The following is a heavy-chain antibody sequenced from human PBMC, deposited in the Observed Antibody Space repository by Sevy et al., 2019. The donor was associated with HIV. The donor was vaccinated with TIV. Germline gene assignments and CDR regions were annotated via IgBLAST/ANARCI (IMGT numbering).Heavy chain of an antibody. CDR1: GFTFRNYV. D-gene: IGHD3-10*01. Sequence: GSLRLSCAASGFTFRNYVMNWVRQPPGKGLEWVSVISDGGGTTYYADSVKGRFTISRDDSKSTLYLQMNSLRVDDTAVYFCAKRVAGALAALDIWGQGTMVTVSS. V-gene: IGHV3-23*01. CDR2: ISDGGGTT. J-gene: IGHJ3*02. CDR3: AKRVAGALAALDI.